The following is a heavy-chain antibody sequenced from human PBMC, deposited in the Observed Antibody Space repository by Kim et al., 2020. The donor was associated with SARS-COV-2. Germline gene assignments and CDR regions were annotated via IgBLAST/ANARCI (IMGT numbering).Heavy chain of an antibody. J-gene: IGHJ5*02. D-gene: IGHD3-10*01. V-gene: IGHV1-69*02. Sequence: AQKFHGRVTISADKSTNTAYMEMSSLTSGDTAVYYCARISGSGTANWFDPWGQGTLVTVSS. CDR3: ARISGSGTANWFDP.